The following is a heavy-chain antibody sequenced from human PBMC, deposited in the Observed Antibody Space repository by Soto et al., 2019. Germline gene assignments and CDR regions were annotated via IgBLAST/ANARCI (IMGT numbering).Heavy chain of an antibody. CDR1: GGSISSGGYY. CDR2: IYYSGST. D-gene: IGHD5-18*01. V-gene: IGHV4-31*03. J-gene: IGHJ6*02. CDR3: AGSQGGSGYSYGKCYYYYGMDV. Sequence: TLSLTCTVSGGSISSGGYYWSWIRQHPGKGLEWIGYIYYSGSTYYNPSLKSRVTISVDTSKNQFSLKLSSVTAADTAVYYCAGSQGGSGYSYGKCYYYYGMDVWGQGTTVTVSS.